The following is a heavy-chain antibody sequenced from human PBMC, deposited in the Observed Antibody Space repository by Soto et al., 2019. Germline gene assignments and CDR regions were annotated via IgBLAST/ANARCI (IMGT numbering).Heavy chain of an antibody. CDR3: EKSRGSSEDWYFDL. D-gene: IGHD1-26*01. J-gene: IGHJ2*01. V-gene: IGHV3-23*01. CDR1: GFTFSSYA. CDR2: ISGSGGNT. Sequence: EVQLLESGGGLVQPGGSLRLSCAASGFTFSSYAMSWVRQAPGKGLEWVSAISGSGGNTYYADSVKGRFTISRDNSKNTLYLQVNSLRAEDTAVYYCEKSRGSSEDWYFDLWGRGTLVTVSS.